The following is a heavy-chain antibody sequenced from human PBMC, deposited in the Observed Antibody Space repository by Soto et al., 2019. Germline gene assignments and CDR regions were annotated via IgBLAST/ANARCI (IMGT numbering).Heavy chain of an antibody. CDR2: ISAYNGNT. CDR3: AYVYSSGRAVDNYYYYGMDV. Sequence: ASVKVSCKASGYTFTSYGISWVRQAPGQGLEWMGWISAYNGNTNYAQKLQGRVTMTTDTSTSTAYMELRSLRSDDTAVYYCAYVYSSGRAVDNYYYYGMDVWGQGTTVTVSS. J-gene: IGHJ6*02. V-gene: IGHV1-18*01. D-gene: IGHD6-19*01. CDR1: GYTFTSYG.